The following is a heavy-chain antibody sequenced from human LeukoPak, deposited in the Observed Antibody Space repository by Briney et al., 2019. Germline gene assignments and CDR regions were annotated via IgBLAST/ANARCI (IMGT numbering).Heavy chain of an antibody. V-gene: IGHV4-38-2*02. D-gene: IGHD4-17*01. CDR1: GYSISSGYY. CDR3: ARVRVTTSDDAFDI. CDR2: IYHSGST. J-gene: IGHJ3*02. Sequence: PSETLSLTCTVSGYSISSGYYWGWIRQPPGKGLEWIGSIYHSGSTYYNPSLKSRVTISVDTSKNQFSLKLSSVTAADTAVYYCARVRVTTSDDAFDIWGQGTMVTVSS.